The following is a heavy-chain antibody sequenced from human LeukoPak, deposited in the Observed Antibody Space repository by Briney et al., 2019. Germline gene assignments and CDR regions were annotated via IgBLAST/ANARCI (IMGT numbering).Heavy chain of an antibody. Sequence: SETLSLTCTVSGGSISSYYWSWIRQPPGKGLEWIGYIYYSGSTNYNPSLKSRVTISVDTSKNQFSLKLSSVTAADTAVYYCARGSGSSWPDDAFDIWGQGTMVTVSS. CDR2: IYYSGST. D-gene: IGHD6-13*01. CDR3: ARGSGSSWPDDAFDI. V-gene: IGHV4-59*01. CDR1: GGSISSYY. J-gene: IGHJ3*02.